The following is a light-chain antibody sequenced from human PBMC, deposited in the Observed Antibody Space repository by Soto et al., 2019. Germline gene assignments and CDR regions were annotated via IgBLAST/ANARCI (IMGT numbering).Light chain of an antibody. Sequence: DSQVTQSPSTLSASVGDRVTITCQASQSIGTSLAWYQQKPRKAPKLLIQEASSLEGWAPSRFSGSGSGTEIPLTISTLQPDDFVTYYCQQYNYNSRSFGGGTKVENK. J-gene: IGKJ4*01. CDR1: QSIGTS. CDR2: EAS. V-gene: IGKV1-5*03. CDR3: QQYNYNSRS.